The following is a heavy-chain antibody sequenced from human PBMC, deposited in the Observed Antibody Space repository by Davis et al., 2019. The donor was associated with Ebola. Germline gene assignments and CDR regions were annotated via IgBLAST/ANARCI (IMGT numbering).Heavy chain of an antibody. D-gene: IGHD6-13*01. CDR1: GGSISSGGYY. CDR3: ARQESLYGSIDT. CDR2: IYYSGST. V-gene: IGHV4-39*01. J-gene: IGHJ5*02. Sequence: GSLRLSCTVSGGSISSGGYYWSWIRQHPGKGLEWIGYIYYSGSTYYNPSLKSRVTISVDTSKNQFSLKLSSVTAADTAVYYCARQESLYGSIDTWGQGTLVTVSS.